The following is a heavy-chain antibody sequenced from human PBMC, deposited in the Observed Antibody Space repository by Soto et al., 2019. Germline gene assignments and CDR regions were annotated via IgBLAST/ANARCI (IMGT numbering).Heavy chain of an antibody. V-gene: IGHV3-49*04. CDR3: TGTGARRPGYFQH. CDR2: IRSKAYGGTT. J-gene: IGHJ1*01. D-gene: IGHD4-17*01. CDR1: GFTFGDYA. Sequence: GGSLRLSCTASGFTFGDYAMSWVRQAPGKGLEWVGFIRSKAYGGTTEYAASVKGRFTISRDDSKSIAYLQMNSLKTEDTAVYYCTGTGARRPGYFQHWGQGTLVTVSS.